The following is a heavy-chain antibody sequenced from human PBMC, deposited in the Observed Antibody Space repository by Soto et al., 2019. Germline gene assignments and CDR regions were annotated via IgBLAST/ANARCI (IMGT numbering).Heavy chain of an antibody. Sequence: PGGSLRLSCAASGFTFSSYWMSWVRQAPGKGLEWVANIKQDGSEKYYVDSVKGRFTISRDNAKNSLYLQMNSLRAEDTAVYYCARAPIIVVVPAAIYHYYYGMDVWGQGTTVTVSS. D-gene: IGHD2-2*02. V-gene: IGHV3-7*03. CDR2: IKQDGSEK. CDR3: ARAPIIVVVPAAIYHYYYGMDV. J-gene: IGHJ6*02. CDR1: GFTFSSYW.